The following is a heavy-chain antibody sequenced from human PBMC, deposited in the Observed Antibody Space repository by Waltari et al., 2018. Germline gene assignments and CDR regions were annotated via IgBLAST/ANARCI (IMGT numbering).Heavy chain of an antibody. V-gene: IGHV3-48*01. J-gene: IGHJ3*02. Sequence: VQLVESGGGLVQPGGSLRLSCAASGFPFRSYSMNWVRQAPGKGLEWLSYIGSSSGSMDYADSVKGRFTISRDNAKNSLFLEMNSLRAADTAVYYCVRDHRWAFDIWGQGTMVTVSS. CDR1: GFPFRSYS. CDR3: VRDHRWAFDI. CDR2: IGSSSGSM. D-gene: IGHD3-16*02.